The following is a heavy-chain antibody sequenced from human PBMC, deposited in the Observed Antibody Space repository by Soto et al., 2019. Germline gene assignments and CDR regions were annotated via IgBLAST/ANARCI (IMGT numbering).Heavy chain of an antibody. D-gene: IGHD1-1*01. J-gene: IGHJ3*02. CDR1: GLNFRIAW. CDR3: TAMNDRDAFDI. Sequence: EEQLVESGGDLVKQGGSLRLSCAASGLNFRIAWLSWVRQAPGKGLEWVGRIKNNAEGGTADNAAPVKDRFIISRDDSKSTLYLQMNSLEIEDTAMYDCTAMNDRDAFDIWGQGTMVTVS. V-gene: IGHV3-15*01. CDR2: IKNNAEGGTA.